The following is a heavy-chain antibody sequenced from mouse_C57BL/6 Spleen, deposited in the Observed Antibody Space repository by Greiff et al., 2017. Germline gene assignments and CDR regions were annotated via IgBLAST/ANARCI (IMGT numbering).Heavy chain of an antibody. CDR1: GYTFTSYG. V-gene: IGHV1-81*01. Sequence: VKLQQSGAELARPGASVKLSCKASGYTFTSYGISWVKQRTGQGLEWIGEIYPRSGNTYYNEKFKGKATLTADKSSSTAYMGLRSLTSEDSAVYFCARGEDYGSSAFAYWGQGTLVTVSA. D-gene: IGHD1-1*01. CDR2: IYPRSGNT. J-gene: IGHJ3*01. CDR3: ARGEDYGSSAFAY.